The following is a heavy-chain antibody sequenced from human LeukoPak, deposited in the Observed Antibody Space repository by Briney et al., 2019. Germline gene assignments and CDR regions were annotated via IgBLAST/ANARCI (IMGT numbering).Heavy chain of an antibody. V-gene: IGHV3-30*18. D-gene: IGHD3-9*01. CDR1: GFTFSSYG. Sequence: PGGSLRLSCAASGFTFSSYGMHWVRQAPVKGLEWVAVISYDGSNKYYADPVKGRFTISRDNSKNTLYLQMNSLRAEDTAVYYCANLYYDILTGYYNVPDAFDIWGQGTMVTVSS. CDR2: ISYDGSNK. J-gene: IGHJ3*02. CDR3: ANLYYDILTGYYNVPDAFDI.